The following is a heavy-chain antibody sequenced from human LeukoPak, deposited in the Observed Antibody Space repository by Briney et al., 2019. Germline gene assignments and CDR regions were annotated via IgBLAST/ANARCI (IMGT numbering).Heavy chain of an antibody. D-gene: IGHD2-2*01. Sequence: SVKVSCKASGGTFSSYAISWVRQAPGQGLEWMGGIIPIFGTANYAQKFQGRVTITADKSTSTAYMELSSLRSKDTAVYYCASSRDFDAFDIWGQGTMVTVSS. V-gene: IGHV1-69*06. CDR3: ASSRDFDAFDI. J-gene: IGHJ3*02. CDR1: GGTFSSYA. CDR2: IIPIFGTA.